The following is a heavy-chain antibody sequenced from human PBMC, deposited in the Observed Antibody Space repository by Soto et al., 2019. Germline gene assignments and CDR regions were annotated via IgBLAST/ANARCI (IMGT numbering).Heavy chain of an antibody. J-gene: IGHJ5*02. CDR3: SILEGA. V-gene: IGHV3-72*01. D-gene: IGHD2-21*01. Sequence: EVQLVESGGGLVQPGGSLTLSCAVSGLTFGDHYMEWVRQAPGKGLEWVARSRNKAKSYSTDFAASVKGRFTISRDESKNSLNLQMNSLMTEDMAVYYCSILEGAWGQGTLVTVSS. CDR2: SRNKAKSYST. CDR1: GLTFGDHY.